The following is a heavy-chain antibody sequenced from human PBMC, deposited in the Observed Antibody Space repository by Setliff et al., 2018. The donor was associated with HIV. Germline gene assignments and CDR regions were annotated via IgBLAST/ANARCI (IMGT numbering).Heavy chain of an antibody. V-gene: IGHV1-18*01. CDR3: ARDGLASTIIARPGYY. J-gene: IGHJ4*02. CDR2: ITAGNGNT. D-gene: IGHD3-22*01. CDR1: GYTFSNYG. Sequence: GASVKVSCKASGYTFSNYGINWVRQAPGEGLEWMGRITAGNGNTNYAQKFQDRVTMTTDTLTNTAYMVLRSLRSDDTAVYYCARDGLASTIIARPGYYWGQGTLVTVSS.